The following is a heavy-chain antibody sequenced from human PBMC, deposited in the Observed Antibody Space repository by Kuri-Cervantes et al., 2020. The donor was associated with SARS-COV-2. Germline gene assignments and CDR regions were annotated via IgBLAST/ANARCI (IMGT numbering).Heavy chain of an antibody. V-gene: IGHV3-21*04. D-gene: IGHD6-13*01. J-gene: IGHJ5*02. CDR2: ISSSSSYL. Sequence: GGSLRPSCSASGFTFSSYAMHWVRQAPGKGLDWVSSISSSSSYLYYADSVKGRFTIARDNAKSSLYMKMNSLRAEDTALYHSARDLGRPQYSSSCSSPPFSWFDPWGQGTQVTVSS. CDR3: ARDLGRPQYSSSCSSPPFSWFDP. CDR1: GFTFSSYA.